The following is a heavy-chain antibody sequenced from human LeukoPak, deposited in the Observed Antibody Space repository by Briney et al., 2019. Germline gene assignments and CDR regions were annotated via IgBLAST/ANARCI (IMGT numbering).Heavy chain of an antibody. CDR3: ARGATISETGYFDY. CDR1: GGSFSTYY. D-gene: IGHD1-1*01. V-gene: IGHV4-34*01. Sequence: SETLSLTCAVYGGSFSTYYWSWIRQSPGKGLEWIAEINHRGDTNYNPSVKSRVTISVDTSKNQFSLKVSSLTAADTAVYYCARGATISETGYFDYWGQGTLVTVSS. CDR2: INHRGDT. J-gene: IGHJ4*03.